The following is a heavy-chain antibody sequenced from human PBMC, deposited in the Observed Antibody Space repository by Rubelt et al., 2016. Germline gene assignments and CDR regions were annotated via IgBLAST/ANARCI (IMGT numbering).Heavy chain of an antibody. V-gene: IGHV1-46*01. CDR1: GYTFTSYY. CDR3: ARGSSGYPPLDY. Sequence: QVQLVQSGAEVKKPGASVKVSCKASGYTFTSYYIHWVRQAPGQGLECMGVINPSDGSTIYAPRFQRRITMTRDTSTTTVYMELSSLRAEDTAVEYCARGSSGYPPLDYWGQGTLVTVSS. J-gene: IGHJ4*02. CDR2: INPSDGST. D-gene: IGHD3-22*01.